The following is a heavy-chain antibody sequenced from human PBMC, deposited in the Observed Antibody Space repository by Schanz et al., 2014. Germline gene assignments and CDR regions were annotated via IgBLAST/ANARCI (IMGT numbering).Heavy chain of an antibody. CDR2: IIPILDIT. D-gene: IGHD3-22*01. CDR3: ARAGQDYSDSSGYATYYFGN. V-gene: IGHV1-69*04. J-gene: IGHJ4*02. Sequence: QVQLVQYGAEVKKPGSSVKVSCKASGGTFSSFAIFWVRQAPGQGLEWMGTIIPILDITNYAQKFQGRVTITADKSTSTAYMELSNLRSEDTAVYYCARAGQDYSDSSGYATYYFGNWGQGTLVTVSS. CDR1: GGTFSSFA.